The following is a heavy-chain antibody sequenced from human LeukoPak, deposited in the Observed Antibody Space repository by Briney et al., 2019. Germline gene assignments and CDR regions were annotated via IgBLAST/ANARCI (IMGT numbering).Heavy chain of an antibody. D-gene: IGHD5-12*01. CDR1: GGSISSYY. J-gene: IGHJ5*02. V-gene: IGHV4-59*12. CDR3: ARVEDSGYDYRGRFDP. CDR2: IYYTGST. Sequence: SETLSLTCTVSGGSISSYYWSWIRQPPGKGLEWIGYIYYTGSTNYNPSLKSRVTISVDTSKNQFSLKLSSVTAADTAVYYCARVEDSGYDYRGRFDPWGQGTLVTVSS.